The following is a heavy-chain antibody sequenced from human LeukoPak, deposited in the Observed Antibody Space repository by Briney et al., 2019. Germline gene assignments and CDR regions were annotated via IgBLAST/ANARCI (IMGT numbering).Heavy chain of an antibody. CDR3: ARDSRQQRFDP. CDR2: IYYSGST. J-gene: IGHJ5*02. V-gene: IGHV4-59*01. D-gene: IGHD6-13*01. Sequence: SETLSLTCTVSGGSISSYYWSWIRQPPGKGLEWIGYIYYSGSTNYNPSLKSRVTISVGTSKNQFSLKLSSVTAADTAVYYCARDSRQQRFDPWGQGTLVTVSS. CDR1: GGSISSYY.